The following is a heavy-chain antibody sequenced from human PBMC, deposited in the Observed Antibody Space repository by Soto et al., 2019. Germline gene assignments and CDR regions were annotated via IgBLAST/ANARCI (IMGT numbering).Heavy chain of an antibody. Sequence: GGSLRLSCAASGFTFSSYSMNWVRQAPGKGLEWVSYISSSSSTIYYADSVKGRFTISRDNAKNSLYLQMNSLRDEDTALYYCATAFQGYYYYYGMDVWGQGTTVTVSS. CDR3: ATAFQGYYYYYGMDV. CDR2: ISSSSSTI. V-gene: IGHV3-48*02. CDR1: GFTFSSYS. D-gene: IGHD2-21*02. J-gene: IGHJ6*02.